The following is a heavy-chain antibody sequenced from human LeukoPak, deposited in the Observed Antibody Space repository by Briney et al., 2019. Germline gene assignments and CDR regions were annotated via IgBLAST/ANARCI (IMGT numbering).Heavy chain of an antibody. CDR2: INHSGST. CDR1: GGSFSGYY. CDR3: ARDQYDILLAPGWFDP. D-gene: IGHD3-9*01. J-gene: IGHJ5*02. V-gene: IGHV4-34*01. Sequence: PSETLSLTCAVYGGSFSGYYWSWIRQPPGKGLEWIGEINHSGSTNYNPSLKSRVTISVDTSKNQFSLKLSSVTAADTAVYYCARDQYDILLAPGWFDPWGQGTLVTVSS.